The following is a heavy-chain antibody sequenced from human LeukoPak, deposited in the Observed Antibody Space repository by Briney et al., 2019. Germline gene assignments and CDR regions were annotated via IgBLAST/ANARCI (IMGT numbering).Heavy chain of an antibody. J-gene: IGHJ4*02. CDR3: ATRGY. V-gene: IGHV4-59*08. Sequence: SETLSLTCTASGGSISSDYWQWIRQPPGKGLEWIGYIYNSGSNNYNPSLKSRVTISIDTSKNQFSLKLTSVTAAATAVYYCATRGYWGQGTLVTVSS. CDR1: GGSISSDY. D-gene: IGHD3-10*01. CDR2: IYNSGSN.